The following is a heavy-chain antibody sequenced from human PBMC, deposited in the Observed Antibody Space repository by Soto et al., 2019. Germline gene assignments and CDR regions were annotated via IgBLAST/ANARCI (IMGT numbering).Heavy chain of an antibody. D-gene: IGHD1-1*01. CDR1: GFTFSTYA. V-gene: IGHV3-23*01. CDR2: VSASGLNT. J-gene: IGHJ4*01. CDR3: VKDRPRRTSGYFFEY. Sequence: EVQLLESGGKLVQPGGSLTLSCAASGFTFSTYAMAWVRQAPGKGLEWVSGVSASGLNTDYADPVKGRVYISRDNSKNTVSRHMNSLRAEDTAFYYCVKDRPRRTSGYFFEYWGHGTPVTVSS.